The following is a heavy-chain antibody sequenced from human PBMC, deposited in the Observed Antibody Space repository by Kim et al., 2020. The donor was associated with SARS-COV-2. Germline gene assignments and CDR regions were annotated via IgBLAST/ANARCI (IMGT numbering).Heavy chain of an antibody. D-gene: IGHD5-12*01. J-gene: IGHJ4*02. CDR2: SRSSSYI. Sequence: SRSSSYISYADSVKGRFTISRDNAKNSLYLQMNSLRAEDTAVYYCARATIWGQGTLVTVSS. CDR3: ARATI. V-gene: IGHV3-21*01.